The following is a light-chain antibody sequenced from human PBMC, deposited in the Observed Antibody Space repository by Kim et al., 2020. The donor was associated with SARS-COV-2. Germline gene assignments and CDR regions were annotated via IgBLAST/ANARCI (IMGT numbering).Light chain of an antibody. J-gene: IGKJ4*01. Sequence: DIQMTQSPSSLSSSVGDRVTITCRASQDISNYLVWFQQKPGEAPKSLTYGASSLQSGVPSKFSGSGSGTDFTLTISNLQPEDSATYYCQHFRSYPLTFGGGTKVDIK. V-gene: IGKV1-16*02. CDR1: QDISNY. CDR2: GAS. CDR3: QHFRSYPLT.